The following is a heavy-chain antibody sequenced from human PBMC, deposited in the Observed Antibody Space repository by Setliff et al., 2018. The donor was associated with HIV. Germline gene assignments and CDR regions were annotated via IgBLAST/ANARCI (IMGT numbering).Heavy chain of an antibody. CDR2: MSTGGDIK. CDR1: GFTFSSYV. CDR3: VRDPIEGYPDYFDY. D-gene: IGHD1-26*01. Sequence: HPGGSLRLSCAAPGFTFSSYVLHWVRQAPGKGLEWVAVMSTGGDIKIYADSVKGRFTISRDNSKNTLFLQMNSLRPEDTATYYCVRDPIEGYPDYFDYWGQGTLVTVSS. J-gene: IGHJ4*02. V-gene: IGHV3-30-3*01.